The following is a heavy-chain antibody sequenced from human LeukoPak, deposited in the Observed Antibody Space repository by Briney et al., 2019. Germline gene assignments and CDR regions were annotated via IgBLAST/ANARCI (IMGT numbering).Heavy chain of an antibody. CDR3: ARGYSSGWYLRD. D-gene: IGHD6-13*01. CDR2: IYYSGST. Sequence: SETLSLTCTVSGGSISSSSYYWGWIRQPPGKGLECIGSIYYSGSTYYNPSLKSRVTISVDTSKNQFSLKLSSATAADTAVYYCARGYSSGWYLRDWGQGTLVTVSS. V-gene: IGHV4-39*07. J-gene: IGHJ4*02. CDR1: GGSISSSSYY.